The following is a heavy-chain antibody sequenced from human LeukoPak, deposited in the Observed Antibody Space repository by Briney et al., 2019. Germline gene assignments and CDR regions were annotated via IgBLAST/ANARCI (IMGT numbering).Heavy chain of an antibody. J-gene: IGHJ6*02. Sequence: GGSLRLSCAASGFTFSIYGMHWVRQAPNKGLEWVAIIWNDGSNKYYADSVKGRFTISRDNSKNTLYLQMNSLRAEDTAVYYCARALFAGAFYGMDVWGQGTTVTVSS. CDR3: ARALFAGAFYGMDV. V-gene: IGHV3-33*08. D-gene: IGHD3-10*01. CDR2: IWNDGSNK. CDR1: GFTFSIYG.